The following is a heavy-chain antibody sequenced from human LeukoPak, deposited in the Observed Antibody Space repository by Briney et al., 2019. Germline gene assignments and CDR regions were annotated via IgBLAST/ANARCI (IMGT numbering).Heavy chain of an antibody. D-gene: IGHD4-11*01. CDR1: GFTFSSSA. CDR2: INNVGSHI. V-gene: IGHV3-21*01. Sequence: GGSLRLSCAASGFTFSSSAMNWVRQAPGKGLEWLSSINNVGSHIYYAGSVRGRFTISRDNAKNSLYLQMSSLRAEDTAVYYCTRDPTQYLRYGYFDYWGQGTLVTVSS. CDR3: TRDPTQYLRYGYFDY. J-gene: IGHJ4*02.